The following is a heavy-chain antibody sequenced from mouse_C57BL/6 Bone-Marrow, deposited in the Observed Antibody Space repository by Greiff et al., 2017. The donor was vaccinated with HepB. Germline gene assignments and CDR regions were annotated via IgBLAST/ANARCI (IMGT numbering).Heavy chain of an antibody. V-gene: IGHV1-59*01. CDR2: IHPSDSDT. CDR1: GYTFTSYW. Sequence: QVQLQQPGAELVRPGTSVKLSCKASGYTFTSYWMHWVKQRPGQGLEWIGRIHPSDSDTNYNQKFKGKATLTVDKSSSTAYMQLSSLTSEDSAVYYCAAITTVVATTGPYYFDYWGQGTTLTVSS. CDR3: AAITTVVATTGPYYFDY. D-gene: IGHD1-1*01. J-gene: IGHJ2*01.